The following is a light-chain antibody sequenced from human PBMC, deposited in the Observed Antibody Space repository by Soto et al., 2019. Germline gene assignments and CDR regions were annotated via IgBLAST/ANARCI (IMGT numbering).Light chain of an antibody. CDR1: QSISSW. CDR2: DVS. Sequence: DIQMTQSPSTLSASVGDIVTITWRASQSISSWLACYQQKPGIAPKLLIYDVSSLESGVPARFSGSRSGPEFTLTINSLQSEDFAIYYCQRYNNWPLTFGGGTKVDIK. V-gene: IGKV1-5*01. CDR3: QRYNNWPLT. J-gene: IGKJ4*01.